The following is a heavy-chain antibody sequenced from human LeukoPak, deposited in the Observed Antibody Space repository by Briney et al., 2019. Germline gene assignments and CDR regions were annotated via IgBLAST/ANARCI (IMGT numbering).Heavy chain of an antibody. CDR3: ARAPGAYYYGSGSYYNALNY. V-gene: IGHV3-11*04. Sequence: PGGSLRLSCAASGFTFSDYYMNWVRQAPGKGLEWVSYISSSDNTIYYADSVKGRFTISRDNAKNSLYLQMNSLRAEDTAVYYCARAPGAYYYGSGSYYNALNYWGQGTLVTVSS. J-gene: IGHJ4*02. D-gene: IGHD3-10*01. CDR1: GFTFSDYY. CDR2: ISSSDNTI.